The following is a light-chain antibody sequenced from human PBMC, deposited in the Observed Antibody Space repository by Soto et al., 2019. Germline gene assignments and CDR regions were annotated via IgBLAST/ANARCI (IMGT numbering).Light chain of an antibody. CDR1: QGITNW. CDR3: QQANSFPLT. Sequence: IQMTHSPSSVSASVGDRATITFRASQGITNWLAWYQQKPGKAPKLLIYAASGLPSGVPSRFSGSGSGTDFTLTISSLQPEDFATYYCQQANSFPLTFGGGTKVDIK. J-gene: IGKJ4*01. V-gene: IGKV1-12*01. CDR2: AAS.